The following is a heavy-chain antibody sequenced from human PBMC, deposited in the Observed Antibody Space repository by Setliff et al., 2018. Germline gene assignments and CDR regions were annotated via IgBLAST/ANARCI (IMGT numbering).Heavy chain of an antibody. V-gene: IGHV4-39*01. J-gene: IGHJ4*02. Sequence: SETLSLTCTVSGASITNINYYWGLIRQPPGKGLEWIGSIFYSGRTFYNPSLKSRVTISVDTSKNQFSLTLSSVTAADTAVYYCARKVEQWLTPHFDYWGQGTQVTVSS. D-gene: IGHD6-19*01. CDR3: ARKVEQWLTPHFDY. CDR1: GASITNINYY. CDR2: IFYSGRT.